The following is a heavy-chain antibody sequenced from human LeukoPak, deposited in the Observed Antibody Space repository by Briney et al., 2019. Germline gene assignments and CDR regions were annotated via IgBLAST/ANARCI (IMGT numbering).Heavy chain of an antibody. J-gene: IGHJ4*02. CDR2: INHSGST. CDR1: GGSFSGYY. V-gene: IGHV4-34*01. CDR3: ARGVRRWCSSTSCYLDY. Sequence: SETLSLTCAVYGGSFSGYYWSWIRQPPGKGLEWIGEINHSGSTNYNPSLKSRVTISVDTSKNQFSLKLSSVTAADTAVYYCARGVRRWCSSTSCYLDYWGQGTLVTVSS. D-gene: IGHD2-2*01.